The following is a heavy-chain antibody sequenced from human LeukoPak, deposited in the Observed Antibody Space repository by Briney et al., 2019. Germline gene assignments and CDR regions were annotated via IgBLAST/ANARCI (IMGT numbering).Heavy chain of an antibody. J-gene: IGHJ5*02. Sequence: PGGSLRLSCAASGFTFSGFWMHWVRQAPGKGLVWVSCISFDGSDATYADSVKGRFTISRDNAKNPLHLQMDSLTVEDTAVYYCAVSNRMDPWGQGTLVTVSS. CDR3: AVSNRMDP. D-gene: IGHD1-14*01. CDR2: ISFDGSDA. V-gene: IGHV3-74*01. CDR1: GFTFSGFW.